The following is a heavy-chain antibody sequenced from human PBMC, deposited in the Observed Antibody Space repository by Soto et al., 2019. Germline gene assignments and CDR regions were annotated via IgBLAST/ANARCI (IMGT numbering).Heavy chain of an antibody. Sequence: PGGSLRLSCAASGFTVSSNYMSWVRQAPGKGLEWVSVIYSGGSTYYADSVKGRFTISRDNSKNTLYLQMNSLRAEDTAVYYCARGRYDFLFDPWGQGTLVTVSS. CDR3: ARGRYDFLFDP. D-gene: IGHD3-3*01. CDR2: IYSGGST. CDR1: GFTVSSNY. V-gene: IGHV3-53*01. J-gene: IGHJ5*02.